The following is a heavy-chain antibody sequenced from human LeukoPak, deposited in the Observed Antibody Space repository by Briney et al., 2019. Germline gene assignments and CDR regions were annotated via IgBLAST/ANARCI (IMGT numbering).Heavy chain of an antibody. J-gene: IGHJ5*02. CDR3: ARGSYGGNSGTGFDP. CDR1: GYPFTSYD. V-gene: IGHV1-8*01. CDR2: TNPNSGNT. D-gene: IGHD4-23*01. Sequence: GASVKVFCKASGYPFTSYDINWVRQATGQGFEWMEWTNPNSGNTGYAQKLQGRVSMTRSTSISTAYMELSSLRSEDTAVYYCARGSYGGNSGTGFDPWGQGTLVTVSS.